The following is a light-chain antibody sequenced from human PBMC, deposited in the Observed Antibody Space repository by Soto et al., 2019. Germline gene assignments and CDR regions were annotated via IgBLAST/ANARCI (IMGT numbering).Light chain of an antibody. CDR1: QSVSSN. V-gene: IGKV3-15*01. J-gene: IGKJ1*01. Sequence: EIVMTQSPATLSVSPGERVTLSCRASQSVSSNLAWYQQKPGQAPRLLIYGASTRTTGIPARFSGSGSGTEFTLTISSLQSEDFVVYYCQQYNNWPPWTFGQGTKVETK. CDR2: GAS. CDR3: QQYNNWPPWT.